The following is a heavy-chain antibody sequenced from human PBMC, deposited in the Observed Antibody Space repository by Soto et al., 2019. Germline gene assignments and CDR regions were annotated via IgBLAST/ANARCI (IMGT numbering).Heavy chain of an antibody. J-gene: IGHJ5*02. CDR1: GASVNSENYY. CDR3: ARVVLRFLQWFDP. D-gene: IGHD3-3*01. CDR2: VYYSGST. V-gene: IGHV4-61*01. Sequence: QVQLQESGPGLVKPSETLSLTCTVSGASVNSENYYWSWIRQPPGKGLEWIGYVYYSGSTNYNPSLKSRATISLDTYKNQVSLKMTSMTSADTALYYCARVVLRFLQWFDPWGQGTLVTVSS.